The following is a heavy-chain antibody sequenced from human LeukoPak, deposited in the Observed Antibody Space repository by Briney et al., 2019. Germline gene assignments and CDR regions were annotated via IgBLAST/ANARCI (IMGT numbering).Heavy chain of an antibody. V-gene: IGHV3-48*03. Sequence: HPGGSLRLSCAASGFTLTTSEMDWVRQAPGKGLEWVSYINSDNIVLYGDSVKGRFTISSDKATNSVYLQMNSLRAEDTAVYYCAREVLTQAIYSGYNAFEIWGQGTMVTVSS. CDR2: INSDNIV. CDR1: GFTLTTSE. D-gene: IGHD5-12*01. J-gene: IGHJ3*02. CDR3: AREVLTQAIYSGYNAFEI.